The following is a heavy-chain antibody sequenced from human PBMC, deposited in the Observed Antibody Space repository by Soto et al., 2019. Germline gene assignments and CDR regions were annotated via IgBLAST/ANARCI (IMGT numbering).Heavy chain of an antibody. CDR1: GGSSSSSSYY. CDR3: SGASPAAMLWGPYYFDY. D-gene: IGHD2-2*01. Sequence: SETLSLTCTVAGGSSSSSSYYWGWIRQPPGKGLEWIGSIYYSGSTYYNPSLKSRVTISVDTSKNQLSLKLSSVTAADTAVYYCSGASPAAMLWGPYYFDYWGQGTLVTVSS. V-gene: IGHV4-39*01. CDR2: IYYSGST. J-gene: IGHJ4*02.